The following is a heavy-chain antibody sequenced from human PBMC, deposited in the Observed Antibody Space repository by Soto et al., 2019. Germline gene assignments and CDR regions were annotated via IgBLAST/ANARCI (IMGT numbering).Heavy chain of an antibody. CDR1: GDSVSSPYY. D-gene: IGHD6-19*01. Sequence: QVQLQESGPGLVKPSGTLSLTCAVSGDSVSSPYYWCWVRQPPRKGLEWIGEVFHTGTTSYNPSLRCRCTISMDKSINQFSLDLSSVTAADTAVYYCARSAGWYAIHAWGPGTLVIVSS. CDR3: ARSAGWYAIHA. V-gene: IGHV4-4*02. CDR2: VFHTGTT. J-gene: IGHJ5*02.